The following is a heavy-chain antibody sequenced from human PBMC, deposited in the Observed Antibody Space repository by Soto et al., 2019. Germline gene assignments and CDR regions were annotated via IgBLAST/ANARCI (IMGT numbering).Heavy chain of an antibody. CDR1: GDSMSSSNW. V-gene: IGHV4-4*02. Sequence: PSETLSLTCTVSGDSMSSSNWWNWVRQPPGKGLEWIGEAHHSGRTNYNPSLKSRVTISVDRSQNLFSLKLASVTAADTAVYYCVSSEATALDYWGQGTLVTVSS. J-gene: IGHJ4*02. CDR3: VSSEATALDY. CDR2: AHHSGRT.